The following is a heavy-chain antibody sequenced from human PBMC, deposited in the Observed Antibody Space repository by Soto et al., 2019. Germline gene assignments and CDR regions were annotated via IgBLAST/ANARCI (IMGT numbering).Heavy chain of an antibody. D-gene: IGHD4-4*01. J-gene: IGHJ4*02. CDR2: INAGNGNT. CDR1: GYTFTSYA. V-gene: IGHV1-3*01. CDR3: ARNPRYSNWIFDY. Sequence: GAPVKVSCNPSGYTFTSYAMLWVRQAPGQRLEWIGWINAGNGNTKYSQKFQGRVTITRDTSASTAYMEQSSLRSEDTAVYYCARNPRYSNWIFDYWGQRTLVTVSS.